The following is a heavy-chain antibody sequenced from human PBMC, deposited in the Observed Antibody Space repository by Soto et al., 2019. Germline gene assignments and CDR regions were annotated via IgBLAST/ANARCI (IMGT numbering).Heavy chain of an antibody. V-gene: IGHV5-51*01. Sequence: GESLKLYCRGSGYSFTSYWIGWVRQMPGKGLEWMGGIYPGDSDTRYSASFQDQVTISADKSISTAYLRWNSLKASDTAMYYCARADGIDVWGQGTTVTVSS. CDR3: ARADGIDV. CDR2: IYPGDSDT. CDR1: GYSFTSYW. J-gene: IGHJ6*02.